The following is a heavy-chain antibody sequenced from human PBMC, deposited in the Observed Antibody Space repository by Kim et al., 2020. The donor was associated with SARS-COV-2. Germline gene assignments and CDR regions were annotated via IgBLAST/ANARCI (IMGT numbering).Heavy chain of an antibody. CDR3: ARGPYDYGDYGAFDI. CDR1: GGSFSGYY. D-gene: IGHD4-17*01. V-gene: IGHV4-34*01. J-gene: IGHJ3*02. CDR2: INHSGST. Sequence: SETLSLTCTVYGGSFSGYYWSWIRQPPGKGLDWIGEINHSGSTNYNPSLKSRVTISVDTSKNQFSLKLSSVTAADTAVYYCARGPYDYGDYGAFDIWGQG.